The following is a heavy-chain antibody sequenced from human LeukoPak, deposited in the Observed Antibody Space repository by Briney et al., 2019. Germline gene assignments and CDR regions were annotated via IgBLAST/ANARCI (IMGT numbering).Heavy chain of an antibody. D-gene: IGHD3-16*01. CDR2: ISSNGGKT. CDR3: ARVDGGFDKFGGFDY. CDR1: GFTFSSYS. V-gene: IGHV3-64*01. Sequence: PGGSLRPSCAASGFTFSSYSLPWVRKAPGKGLEYISAISSNGGKTYFANSVKGRFTISRDNSKNTLYLQMGSLRAEDMAVYYCARVDGGFDKFGGFDYWGQGALVTVSS. J-gene: IGHJ4*02.